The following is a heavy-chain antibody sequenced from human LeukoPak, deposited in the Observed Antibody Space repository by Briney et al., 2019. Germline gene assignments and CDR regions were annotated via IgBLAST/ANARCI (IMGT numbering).Heavy chain of an antibody. D-gene: IGHD2-2*01. V-gene: IGHV1-2*02. J-gene: IGHJ4*02. CDR1: GYTLTGYY. CDR3: ARRGPYCSSTSCFARGDFDY. CDR2: INPNSGGT. Sequence: ASVKVSCKASGYTLTGYYMHWVRQAPGQGLEWMGWINPNSGGTNYAQKFQGRVTMTRDTSISTAYMELSRLRSDDTAVYYCARRGPYCSSTSCFARGDFDYWGQGTLVTVSS.